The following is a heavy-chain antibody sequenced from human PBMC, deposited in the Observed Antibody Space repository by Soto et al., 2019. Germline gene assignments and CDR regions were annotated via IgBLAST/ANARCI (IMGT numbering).Heavy chain of an antibody. D-gene: IGHD6-19*01. CDR2: INPSGGST. CDR1: GYTFTSYY. J-gene: IGHJ5*02. CDR3: ARDPSAVAGDGWIDP. Sequence: QVQLVQSGAEVKKPGASVKVSCKASGYTFTSYYMHWVRQAPGQGLEWMGIINPSGGSTSYAQKFQGRVTMTRDTSTSTVYMELSSLRSEDTAVYYCARDPSAVAGDGWIDPWGQGTLVTVSS. V-gene: IGHV1-46*01.